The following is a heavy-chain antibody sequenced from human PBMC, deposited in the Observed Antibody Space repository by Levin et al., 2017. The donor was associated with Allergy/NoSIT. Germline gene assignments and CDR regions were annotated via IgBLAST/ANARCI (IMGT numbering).Heavy chain of an antibody. CDR1: GFTFSDYY. Sequence: PGGSLRLSCAASGFTFSDYYMSWIRQAPGKGLEWVSYISSSSSYTNYADSVKGRFTISRDNAKNSLYLQMNSLRAEDTAVYYCARDFSDSGWHKTYDYWGQGTLVTVSS. D-gene: IGHD6-19*01. V-gene: IGHV3-11*05. J-gene: IGHJ4*02. CDR3: ARDFSDSGWHKTYDY. CDR2: ISSSSSYT.